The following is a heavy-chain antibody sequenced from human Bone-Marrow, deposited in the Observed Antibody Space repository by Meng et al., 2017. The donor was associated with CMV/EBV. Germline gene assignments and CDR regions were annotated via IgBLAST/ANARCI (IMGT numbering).Heavy chain of an antibody. CDR1: GYTFTSYD. CDR3: ARGQLYCSSTSCSNWFDP. D-gene: IGHD2-2*01. V-gene: IGHV1-8*01. CDR2: MNPNSGNT. Sequence: ASVKVSCKASGYTFTSYDINWVRQATGQGLEWMGWMNPNSGNTGYAQKFQGRVTMTRNTSISTAYMGLSSLRSEDTAVYYCARGQLYCSSTSCSNWFDPWGQGTLVTVSS. J-gene: IGHJ5*02.